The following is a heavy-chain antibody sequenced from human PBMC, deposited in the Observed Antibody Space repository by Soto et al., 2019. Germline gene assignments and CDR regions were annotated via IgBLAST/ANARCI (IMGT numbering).Heavy chain of an antibody. D-gene: IGHD6-6*01. V-gene: IGHV3-23*01. Sequence: EVQLLESGGGLVQPGGSLRLSCAASGFTFTTYAMSWVRQAPGKGLEWVSAISGSAGSTYYADSVKGRFTISRDNSKNTLYLQMNSLIAEDTAVYYCAKNCDTTFSSSSHWGQGTLVSVSS. CDR1: GFTFTTYA. CDR3: AKNCDTTFSSSSH. CDR2: ISGSAGST. J-gene: IGHJ4*02.